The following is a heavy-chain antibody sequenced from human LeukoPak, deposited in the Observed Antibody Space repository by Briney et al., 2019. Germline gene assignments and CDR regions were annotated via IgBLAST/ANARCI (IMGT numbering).Heavy chain of an antibody. V-gene: IGHV3-53*01. J-gene: IGHJ4*02. D-gene: IGHD6-13*01. CDR2: IYSGGST. CDR1: GFTVSSNY. Sequence: GGSLRLSCAASGFTVSSNYMSWVRQAPGKGLEWVSVIYSGGSTYYADSVKGRFTISRDNSKNTLYLQMNSLRAEGTAVYYCAGSGSWSVLDYWGQGTLVTVSS. CDR3: AGSGSWSVLDY.